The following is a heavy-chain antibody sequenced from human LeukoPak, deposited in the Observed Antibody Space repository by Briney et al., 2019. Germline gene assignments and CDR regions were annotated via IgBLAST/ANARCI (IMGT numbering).Heavy chain of an antibody. J-gene: IGHJ4*02. CDR2: IDPSDSFT. CDR1: GYSFTSYW. Sequence: TAGESLKISCEGSGYSFTSYWISWVRQMPGKGLEWMGRIDPSDSFTKYSPSFEGHVTISADKSISNAYLQWSSLKASDTAMYYCARRAYSGSYFFDDWGQGTLVTVSS. CDR3: ARRAYSGSYFFDD. V-gene: IGHV5-10-1*01. D-gene: IGHD1-26*01.